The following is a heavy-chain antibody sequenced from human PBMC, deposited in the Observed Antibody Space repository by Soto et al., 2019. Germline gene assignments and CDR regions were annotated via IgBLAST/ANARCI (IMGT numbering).Heavy chain of an antibody. CDR3: ARGPLVVLNYFES. CDR1: GGTFRNYP. V-gene: IGHV1-69*02. Sequence: QVQLVQSGTEVKKPGSSVKVSCKASGGTFRNYPINWVRQAPGQGLEWMGSIFPLTDIPDYAQNFQARLTISGDKSTSTASMELSILTSDDTDMYFCARGPLVVLNYFESWGQGTLVTVSS. CDR2: IFPLTDIP. J-gene: IGHJ4*02.